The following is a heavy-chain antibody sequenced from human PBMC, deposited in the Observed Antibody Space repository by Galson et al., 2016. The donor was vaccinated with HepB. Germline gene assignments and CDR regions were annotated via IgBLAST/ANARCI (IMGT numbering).Heavy chain of an antibody. V-gene: IGHV3-21*01. CDR1: GFTFDNYT. CDR3: ARSPGWYFDV. J-gene: IGHJ2*01. CDR2: VSHSSTYV. Sequence: SLRLSCAASGFTFDNYTMNWLRQAPGKGLEWVSSVSHSSTYVYYADSVQGRFTISRDNAKNSLYLEMNSLRVEDTAVFYCARSPGWYFDVWGRGTPVTVSS.